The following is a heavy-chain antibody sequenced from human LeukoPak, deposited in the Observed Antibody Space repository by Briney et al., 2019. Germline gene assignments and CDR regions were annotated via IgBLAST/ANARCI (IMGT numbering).Heavy chain of an antibody. Sequence: GGSLRLSCAASGFTFRSCWMHWVRQVPGKELVWVSRINGDGSATNYADSVRGRFTISRDNAKNTLYLQMNSLRAEDTAVYYCARVSPGYLAYDSWGQGTLVTVSS. J-gene: IGHJ4*02. V-gene: IGHV3-74*01. CDR2: INGDGSAT. CDR3: ARVSPGYLAYDS. D-gene: IGHD1-1*01. CDR1: GFTFRSCW.